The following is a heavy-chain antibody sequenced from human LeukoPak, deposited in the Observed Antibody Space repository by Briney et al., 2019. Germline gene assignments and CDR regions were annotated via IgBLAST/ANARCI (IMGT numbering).Heavy chain of an antibody. CDR2: ICYSGGP. Sequence: SETLSLTCAVSGDPIRSYYWSWLRQPPGTGREWIGYICYSGGPNYNPSLKSRVTISVDTSKNQFSLKLSSVTAADTAVYYCARSASQWELLLGYWGQGTLVTVSS. CDR1: GDPIRSYY. J-gene: IGHJ4*02. V-gene: IGHV4-59*08. CDR3: ARSASQWELLLGY. D-gene: IGHD1-26*01.